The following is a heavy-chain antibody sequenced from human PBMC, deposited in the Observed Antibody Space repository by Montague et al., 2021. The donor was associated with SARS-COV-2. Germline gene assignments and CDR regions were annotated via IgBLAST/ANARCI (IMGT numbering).Heavy chain of an antibody. V-gene: IGHV4-31*03. CDR1: GGSISSGGYY. D-gene: IGHD4-23*01. CDR3: ASTYGGNLGYYYYYMDV. J-gene: IGHJ6*03. CDR2: IYYSGSA. Sequence: TLSLTCTVSGGSISSGGYYWSWIRQHPGKGLEWIGYIYYSGSAYYNPSLKSRVTISVDTSKNQVSLKLSSVTAADTAVYYCASTYGGNLGYYYYYMDVWGKGTTVTVSS.